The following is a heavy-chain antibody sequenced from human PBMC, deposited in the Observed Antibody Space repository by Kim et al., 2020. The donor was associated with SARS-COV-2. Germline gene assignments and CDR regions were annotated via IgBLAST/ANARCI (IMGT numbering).Heavy chain of an antibody. CDR2: YISGNT. Sequence: YISGNTNYNPPLRSRVSMSVDTSKNQFSLKLSSVTAADTAVYYCASPLGYWGQGTLVTVSS. J-gene: IGHJ4*02. V-gene: IGHV4-4*07. CDR3: ASPLGY.